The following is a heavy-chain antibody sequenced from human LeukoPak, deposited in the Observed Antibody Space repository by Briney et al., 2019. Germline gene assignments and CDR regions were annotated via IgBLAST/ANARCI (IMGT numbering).Heavy chain of an antibody. CDR3: ARGSSLPSYFDY. CDR1: GGSISSGGYY. J-gene: IGHJ4*02. Sequence: PSETLSLTCTVSGGSISSGGYYWSCIRQHPGKGLEWIGYIYYSGSTYYNPSLKSRVTISVDTSKNQFSLKLSSVTAADTAVYYCARGSSLPSYFDYWGQGTLVTVSS. CDR2: IYYSGST. V-gene: IGHV4-31*03. D-gene: IGHD1-26*01.